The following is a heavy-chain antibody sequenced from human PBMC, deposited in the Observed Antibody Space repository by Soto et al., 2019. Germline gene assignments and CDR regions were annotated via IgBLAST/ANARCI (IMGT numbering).Heavy chain of an antibody. D-gene: IGHD6-19*01. Sequence: SQTLSLTCAISGDSVSSNRAAWNWIRQSPSRSLNWLGKTYYRSKWYNDYAVFVKSRMTINPDTSNNQFSLQLSSVTLEDTDVNYCARAGERISTAVTGFDYWGQGTLVTVSS. V-gene: IGHV6-1*01. J-gene: IGHJ4*02. CDR3: ARAGERISTAVTGFDY. CDR2: TYYRSKWYN. CDR1: GDSVSSNRAA.